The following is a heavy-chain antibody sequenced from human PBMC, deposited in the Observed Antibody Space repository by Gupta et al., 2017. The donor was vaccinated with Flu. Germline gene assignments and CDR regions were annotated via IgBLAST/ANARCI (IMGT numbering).Heavy chain of an antibody. CDR2: ISGSGEST. CDR1: AFTFSSYA. Sequence: EVQLLESGGGLVQPGGSLRLSCAASAFTFSSYAMSWVRQAPGKGLEWVSTISGSGESTYYADSVEGRFTISRDNPKNTLYLQLNSLRAEDTAVYYCATYPANVYWDQGTLVTVSS. V-gene: IGHV3-23*01. CDR3: ATYPANVY. J-gene: IGHJ4*02.